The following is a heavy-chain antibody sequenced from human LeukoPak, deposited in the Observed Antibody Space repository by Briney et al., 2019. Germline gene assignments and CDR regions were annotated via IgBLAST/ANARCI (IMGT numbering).Heavy chain of an antibody. CDR3: ARGLHCSSTSCRDY. V-gene: IGHV1-2*02. D-gene: IGHD2-2*01. Sequence: AASVKVSCKASGYTFTGYYMHWVRQAPGQGLEWMGWINPNSGGTNYAQKFQGRVTMTRDTSISTAYMELSRLRSDDTAVYYCARGLHCSSTSCRDYWGQGTLVTVSS. J-gene: IGHJ4*02. CDR2: INPNSGGT. CDR1: GYTFTGYY.